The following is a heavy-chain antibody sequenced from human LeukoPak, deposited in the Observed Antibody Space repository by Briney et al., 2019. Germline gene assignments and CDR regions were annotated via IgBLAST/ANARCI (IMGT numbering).Heavy chain of an antibody. Sequence: GGSLRLSCAASGFTFSNYEMNWVRQAPGKGLEWVSYISSSGSTIYYTDSVKGRFTISRDNAKNSLYLQMSSLRAEDTAVYYCARVSSVGSGWYEDYWGQGTLVTVSS. J-gene: IGHJ4*02. D-gene: IGHD6-19*01. CDR2: ISSSGSTI. CDR3: ARVSSVGSGWYEDY. V-gene: IGHV3-48*03. CDR1: GFTFSNYE.